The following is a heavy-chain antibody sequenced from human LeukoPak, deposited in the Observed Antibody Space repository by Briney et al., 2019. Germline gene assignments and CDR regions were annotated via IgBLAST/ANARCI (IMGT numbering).Heavy chain of an antibody. CDR1: GFTFSTYT. V-gene: IGHV3-21*01. Sequence: GGSLRLSCAASGFTFSTYTMNWVRQAPGKGLERVSSISSSSSYMYYAESLKGRFTISRDNAKNSLYLQMNSLRPEDTAVYYCARGYGSGSGDYWGHGTLVTVSS. CDR2: ISSSSSYM. CDR3: ARGYGSGSGDY. D-gene: IGHD3-10*01. J-gene: IGHJ4*01.